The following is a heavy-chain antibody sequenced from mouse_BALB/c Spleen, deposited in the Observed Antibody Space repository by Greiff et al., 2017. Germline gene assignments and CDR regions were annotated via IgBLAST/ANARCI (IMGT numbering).Heavy chain of an antibody. D-gene: IGHD1-1*01. CDR1: GYTFTSYW. J-gene: IGHJ3*01. CDR2: INPSTGYT. V-gene: IGHV1-7*01. Sequence: VQLQQSGAELAKPGASVKMSCKASGYTFTSYWMHWVKQRPGQGLEWIGYINPSTGYTEYNQKFKDKATLTADKSSSTAYMQLSSLTSEDSAVYYCARDTTPGWFAYWGQGTLVTVSA. CDR3: ARDTTPGWFAY.